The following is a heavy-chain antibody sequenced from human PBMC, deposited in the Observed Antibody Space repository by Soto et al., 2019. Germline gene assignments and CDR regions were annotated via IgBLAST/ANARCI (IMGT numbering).Heavy chain of an antibody. CDR1: GYTFTGYY. CDR3: VRGTVALAGSLDY. J-gene: IGHJ4*02. CDR2: INPNTGDT. V-gene: IGHV1-2*02. Sequence: QVQLVQSGAEMKKPGASVKVSCKASGYTFTGYYMHWVRQAPGQGLERMGWINPNTGDTNSAQKFQGRVTMTRDTSIKTAYMELSSLTSDDTAVYYCVRGTVALAGSLDYWGQGTLVTVSS. D-gene: IGHD6-19*01.